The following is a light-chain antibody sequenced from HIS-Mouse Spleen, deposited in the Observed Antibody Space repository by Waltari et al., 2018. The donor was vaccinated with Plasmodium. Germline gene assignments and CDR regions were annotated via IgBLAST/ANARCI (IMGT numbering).Light chain of an antibody. V-gene: IGLV3-10*01. J-gene: IGLJ3*02. CDR1: ALPKKY. CDR2: EES. CDR3: YSTDSSGNHRV. Sequence: SYELTQPPSVSVSPEQTARITCSGDALPKKYAYWYQQKSGQAPVLVIYEESKRPSGIPERFSGSSSGTMATLTISGAQVEDEADYYCYSTDSSGNHRVFGGGTKLTVL.